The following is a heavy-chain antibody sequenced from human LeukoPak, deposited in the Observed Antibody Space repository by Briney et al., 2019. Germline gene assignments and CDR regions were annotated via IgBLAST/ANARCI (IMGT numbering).Heavy chain of an antibody. Sequence: PGRSLRLSCAASGFTFSDFYMTWIRQAPGRGLDWVGRIKSKTDGGTTDYAAPVQGRFTISRDDSKNTLYLQMNSLKTEDTAVYYCTTFGQPDYYMDVWGKGTTVTISS. CDR3: TTFGQPDYYMDV. D-gene: IGHD1-14*01. J-gene: IGHJ6*03. V-gene: IGHV3-15*01. CDR1: GFTFSDFY. CDR2: IKSKTDGGTT.